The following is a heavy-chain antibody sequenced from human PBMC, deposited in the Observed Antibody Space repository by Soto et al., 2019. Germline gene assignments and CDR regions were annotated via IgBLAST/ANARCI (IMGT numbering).Heavy chain of an antibody. CDR1: GGTFSSYA. D-gene: IGHD1-20*01. J-gene: IGHJ6*02. V-gene: IGHV1-69*13. Sequence: SVKVSCKASGGTFSSYAISWVRQAPGQGLEWMGGIIPIFGTANYAQKFQGRVTITADESTSTAYMELSSLRSEDTAVYYCASVNSALVYYGMDVWGQGTTVTVSS. CDR3: ASVNSALVYYGMDV. CDR2: IIPIFGTA.